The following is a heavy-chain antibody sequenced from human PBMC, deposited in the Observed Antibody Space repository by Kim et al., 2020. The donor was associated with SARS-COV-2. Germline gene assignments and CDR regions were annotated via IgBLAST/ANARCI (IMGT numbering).Heavy chain of an antibody. CDR1: GFSFTTNW. D-gene: IGHD2-15*01. CDR3: ARDRRYSLDY. Sequence: GGSLRLSCVVSGFSFTTNWMSWVRQAPGKGLEWVAKIKEDGTEKYYGYSVEGRFTISRDNAKNSLYLQMNSLSAADTAGYYCARDRRYSLDYWGQGTLVTVSS. J-gene: IGHJ4*02. CDR2: IKEDGTEK. V-gene: IGHV3-7*01.